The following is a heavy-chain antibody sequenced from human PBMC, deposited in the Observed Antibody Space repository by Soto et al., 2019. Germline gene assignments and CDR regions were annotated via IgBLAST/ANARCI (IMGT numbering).Heavy chain of an antibody. Sequence: SETLSLTCTVSGGSISSSSYYWGWIRQPPGKGLEWIGSIYYSGSTYYSPSLKSRVTISVDTSKNQFSLTLSSVTAADTAVYYCASLSDYVWGSYRYNFDYWGQGTLVTVSS. CDR2: IYYSGST. V-gene: IGHV4-39*01. D-gene: IGHD3-16*02. J-gene: IGHJ4*02. CDR3: ASLSDYVWGSYRYNFDY. CDR1: GGSISSSSYY.